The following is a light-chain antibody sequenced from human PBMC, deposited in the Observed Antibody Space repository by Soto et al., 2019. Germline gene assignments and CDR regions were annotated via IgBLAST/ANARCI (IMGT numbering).Light chain of an antibody. CDR3: QQYGSSPRT. CDR1: QTVSSSY. V-gene: IGKV3-20*01. CDR2: DAS. J-gene: IGKJ2*01. Sequence: EIVLTQSPGTLSLSPGGRATLSCRASQTVSSSYLAWYQQKPGQAPRLLIYDASTRDTGIPDRFSGSGSGTDFTLTISRLEPEDFAVYYCQQYGSSPRTFGQGTKLEIK.